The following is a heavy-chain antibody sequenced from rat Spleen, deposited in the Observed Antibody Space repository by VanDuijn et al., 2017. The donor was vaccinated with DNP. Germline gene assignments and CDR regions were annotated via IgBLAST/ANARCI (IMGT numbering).Heavy chain of an antibody. CDR2: ISTGGGTL. Sequence: EVQLVESGGGLVQPGRSLKLSCAASGFTFNDYGMAWVRQTPKKGLEWVATISTGGGTLYYRDSVKGRFTISRDDAKSTLYLQMDSLRSEDTATYYCSTADYGSAYWYFDFWGPGTMVTVSS. CDR1: GFTFNDYG. D-gene: IGHD1-3*01. CDR3: STADYGSAYWYFDF. J-gene: IGHJ1*01. V-gene: IGHV5-27*01.